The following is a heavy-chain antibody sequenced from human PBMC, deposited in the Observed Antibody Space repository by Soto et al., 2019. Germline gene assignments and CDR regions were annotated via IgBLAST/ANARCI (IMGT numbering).Heavy chain of an antibody. CDR2: ISPRSTFR. V-gene: IGHV3-11*06. J-gene: IGHJ5*02. CDR1: GFSFSDSY. D-gene: IGHD2-21*01. CDR3: ARGGGGGLFDP. Sequence: GGSLRLSCATSGFSFSDSYMSWIRQAPGKGLEWISYISPRSTFRDYADSVKGRFTISRDIVKNSLYLQMNNLTADDTGVYYCARGGGGGLFDPWGQASVVTVSS.